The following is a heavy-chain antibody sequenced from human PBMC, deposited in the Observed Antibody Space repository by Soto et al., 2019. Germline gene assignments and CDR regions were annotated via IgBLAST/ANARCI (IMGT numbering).Heavy chain of an antibody. CDR3: ARGGGGYGPYYYYGVDV. CDR2: ISSSSSYT. V-gene: IGHV3-11*06. CDR1: RFTFSDYY. D-gene: IGHD1-26*01. J-gene: IGHJ6*02. Sequence: PGGSLRLSCAASRFTFSDYYMSWIRQAPGKGLEWVSSISSSSSYTNYADSVKGRFTTSRDNAKNSLYLQMNSLRAEDTAVYYCARGGGGYGPYYYYGVDVWGQGTTVTVSS.